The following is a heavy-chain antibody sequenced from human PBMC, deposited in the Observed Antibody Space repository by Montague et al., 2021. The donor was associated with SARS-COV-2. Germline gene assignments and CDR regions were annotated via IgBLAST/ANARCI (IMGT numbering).Heavy chain of an antibody. CDR3: ARYCMVASRAPFAVDY. V-gene: IGHV4-31*03. CDR2: IWYSGST. Sequence: TLPLTCTVYGGSISSGGYYWSWIRQHPGKGLEWIGYIWYSGSTYYNPSLKSRVTISVDTSKNQFSLKLSSVTAADTAVYYCARYCMVASRAPFAVDYWGQGTLVTVSS. D-gene: IGHD5-12*01. CDR1: GGSISSGGYY. J-gene: IGHJ4*02.